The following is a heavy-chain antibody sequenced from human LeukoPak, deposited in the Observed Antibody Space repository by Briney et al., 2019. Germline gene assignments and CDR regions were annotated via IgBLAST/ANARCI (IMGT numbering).Heavy chain of an antibody. D-gene: IGHD6-13*01. J-gene: IGHJ4*02. CDR1: GFTFSSYA. CDR2: ISYDGSNK. Sequence: PGGSLRLSCAASGFTFSSYAMHWVRQAPGKGLEWVAVISYDGSNKYYADSVKGRFTISRDNSKNTLYLQMNCLRAEDTAVCYCARDGSSSWYYFDYWGQGTLVTVSS. CDR3: ARDGSSSWYYFDY. V-gene: IGHV3-30*01.